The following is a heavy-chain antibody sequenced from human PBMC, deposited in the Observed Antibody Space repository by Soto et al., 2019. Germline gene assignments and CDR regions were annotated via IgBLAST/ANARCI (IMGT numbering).Heavy chain of an antibody. CDR2: VYYNENT. Sequence: SETLSLTCSVSGASINNFAYYWGWIRQPPGKGLEWIGTVYYNENTYYNPSLKSRVAISVDTAKNQFSLNLRSVTAADTAIYFCARRERYYGSPGWFDPWGQGTLVTV. CDR1: GASINNFAYY. CDR3: ARRERYYGSPGWFDP. D-gene: IGHD3-10*01. V-gene: IGHV4-39*01. J-gene: IGHJ5*01.